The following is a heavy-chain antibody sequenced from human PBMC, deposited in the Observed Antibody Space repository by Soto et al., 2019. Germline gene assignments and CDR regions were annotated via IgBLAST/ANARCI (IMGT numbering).Heavy chain of an antibody. CDR2: IFSDDEK. Sequence: QVTLKESDPVLVKPTETLTLTCTVSGFSLDNNKMGVSWIRQPPGKALEWLADIFSDDEKSYSTSLKRRLTISQDASKSRVVLKVTNSDPVDTATYYCAGVSGGSPYYYAMDVWGQGTTVTVSS. J-gene: IGHJ6*02. V-gene: IGHV2-26*01. CDR3: AGVSGGSPYYYAMDV. CDR1: GFSLDNNKMG. D-gene: IGHD2-15*01.